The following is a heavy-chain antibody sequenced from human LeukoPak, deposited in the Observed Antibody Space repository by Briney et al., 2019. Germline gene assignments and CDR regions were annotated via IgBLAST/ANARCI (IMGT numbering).Heavy chain of an antibody. Sequence: GGSLRLSCAASGFTFSSYAMSWVRQAPGKGLEWVSAISGSGGSTYYADSVKGRFTISRDNSKNTLYLQMNSLRAEDTAVYYCAKDPYDFWSGYYRLFDYWGQGTLVTVSS. D-gene: IGHD3-3*01. CDR2: ISGSGGST. CDR3: AKDPYDFWSGYYRLFDY. J-gene: IGHJ4*02. V-gene: IGHV3-23*01. CDR1: GFTFSSYA.